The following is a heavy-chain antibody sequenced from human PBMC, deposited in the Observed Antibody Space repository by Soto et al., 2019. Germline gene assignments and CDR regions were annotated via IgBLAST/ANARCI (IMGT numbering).Heavy chain of an antibody. CDR3: ARATGYYHTSGPDS. Sequence: LRLSCAASGFTFSDYYMSWIRQAPGKGLEWISYISSNSNYKNHADSVRGRFTISRDNAKNSLYLQMNGLRAEDTAVYYCARATGYYHTSGPDSRGQRTPVTVSS. J-gene: IGHJ4*02. V-gene: IGHV3-11*06. D-gene: IGHD3-22*01. CDR1: GFTFSDYY. CDR2: ISSNSNYK.